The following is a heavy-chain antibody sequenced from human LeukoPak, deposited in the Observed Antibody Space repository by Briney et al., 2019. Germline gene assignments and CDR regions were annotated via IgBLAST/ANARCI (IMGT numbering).Heavy chain of an antibody. CDR3: ARVLRYGGNSDY. V-gene: IGHV1-2*02. D-gene: IGHD4-23*01. CDR2: INPNSGGT. Sequence: GASVKVSSKPSGYTLTVYHMHTGRQAPGQGLEWMGWINPNSGGTNYAQKFQGRVTMTRDTSISTAYMELSRLRSDDTAVYYCARVLRYGGNSDYWGQGTLVTVSS. J-gene: IGHJ4*02. CDR1: GYTLTVYH.